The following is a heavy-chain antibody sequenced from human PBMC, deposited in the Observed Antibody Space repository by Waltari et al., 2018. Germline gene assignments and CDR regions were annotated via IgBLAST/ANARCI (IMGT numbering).Heavy chain of an antibody. CDR1: GGSISRYY. D-gene: IGHD3-16*01. J-gene: IGHJ5*02. CDR3: ARENPPYDYVWGSIRGWFDP. CDR2: SYTSGSN. Sequence: QVQLQESGPGLVKPSETLSLPCPVSGGSISRYYWRWIRQPAGKGREWMRRSYTSGSNNYNPSLKSLVTMSVDTSKNQFSRKLRSVTAADTAVYYCARENPPYDYVWGSIRGWFDPWGQGTLVTVSS. V-gene: IGHV4-4*07.